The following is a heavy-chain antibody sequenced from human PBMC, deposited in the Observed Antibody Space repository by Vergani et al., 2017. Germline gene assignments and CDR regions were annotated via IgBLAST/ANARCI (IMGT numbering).Heavy chain of an antibody. D-gene: IGHD3-9*01. CDR1: GGSISSSSYY. Sequence: QLQLQESGPGLVKPSETLSLTCTVSGGSISSSSYYWGWIRQPPGKGLEWIGSIYYSGSTYYNPSLKSRVTISVDTSKNQFSLKLSSVTAADTAVYYCARGTYYDILTGYGFFDYWGQGTLVTVSS. CDR2: IYYSGST. CDR3: ARGTYYDILTGYGFFDY. V-gene: IGHV4-39*07. J-gene: IGHJ4*02.